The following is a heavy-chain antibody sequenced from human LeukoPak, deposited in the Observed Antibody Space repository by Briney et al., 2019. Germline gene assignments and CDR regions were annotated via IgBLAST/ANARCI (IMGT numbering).Heavy chain of an antibody. CDR1: GFTFDDYA. V-gene: IGHV3-9*01. CDR2: ISWNSGSI. J-gene: IGHJ4*02. D-gene: IGHD3-10*01. Sequence: GGSLRLSCAASGFTFDDYAMHWVRQAPGKGLEWVSGISWNSGSIGYADSVKGRFTISRDNAKNSLYLQMNSLRAEDTALYYCAKGSDHYYGSGSYLYYFDYWGQGTLVTVSS. CDR3: AKGSDHYYGSGSYLYYFDY.